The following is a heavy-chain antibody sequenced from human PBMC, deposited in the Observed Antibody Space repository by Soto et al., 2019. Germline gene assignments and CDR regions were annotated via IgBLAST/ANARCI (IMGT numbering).Heavy chain of an antibody. J-gene: IGHJ6*02. CDR2: IYHTGST. CDR1: GGSVSSSSYY. V-gene: IGHV4-61*03. CDR3: ARDHDIVDSPPRSQYYYYGMDV. D-gene: IGHD5-12*01. Sequence: QLQQSGPGLVKPSETLSLTCTVSGGSVSSSSYYWSWIRQPPGKGLEWIGYIYHTGSTKYNPSLERRVPISVDTSKNHFSLKLTSVTTADTAVYYCARDHDIVDSPPRSQYYYYGMDVWGQGTTVTVSS.